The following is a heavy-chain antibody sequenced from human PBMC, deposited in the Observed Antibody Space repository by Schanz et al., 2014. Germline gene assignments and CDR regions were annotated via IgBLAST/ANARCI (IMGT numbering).Heavy chain of an antibody. CDR1: GGTFSSYA. CDR2: IIPILGIA. Sequence: QVQLVQSGPEVKKPGSSVKVSCQAFGGTFSSYAISWVRQAPGQGLEWMGRIIPILGIATYAQKFQGRLTITADKSTSTAYMELSSLRSEDTAMYYCARAKRFGDMDVWGQGTTVTVSS. J-gene: IGHJ6*02. D-gene: IGHD3-10*01. CDR3: ARAKRFGDMDV. V-gene: IGHV1-69*04.